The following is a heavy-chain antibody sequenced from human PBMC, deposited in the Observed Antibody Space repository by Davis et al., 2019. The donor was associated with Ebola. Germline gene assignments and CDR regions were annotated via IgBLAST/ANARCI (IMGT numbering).Heavy chain of an antibody. Sequence: MPSETLSLTCAVSGGSISSSNWWSWVRQPPGKGLEWIGEINHSGSTNYNPSLKSRVTISVDTSKNQFSLKLSSVTAADTAVYYCARGSWRGSSFYYYGMDVWGKGTTVTVSS. CDR1: GGSISSSNW. J-gene: IGHJ6*04. V-gene: IGHV4-4*02. CDR2: INHSGST. D-gene: IGHD6-6*01. CDR3: ARGSWRGSSFYYYGMDV.